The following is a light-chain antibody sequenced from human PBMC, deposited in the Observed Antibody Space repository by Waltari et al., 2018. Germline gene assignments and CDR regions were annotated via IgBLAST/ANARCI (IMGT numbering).Light chain of an antibody. CDR2: DTS. J-gene: IGKJ4*01. Sequence: EIVLTQSPATLSLSPGERATLSCRASQSDDMYLAWYQQRPGQAPRLLIYDTSNRATEVPARFSGSGSETDFSLTISSLEPEDFAVYYCQQRRNWPLTFGGGTKVEIK. CDR1: QSDDMY. CDR3: QQRRNWPLT. V-gene: IGKV3-11*01.